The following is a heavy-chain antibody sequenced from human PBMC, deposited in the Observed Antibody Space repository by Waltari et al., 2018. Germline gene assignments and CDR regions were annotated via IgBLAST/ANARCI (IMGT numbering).Heavy chain of an antibody. D-gene: IGHD3-16*02. CDR1: GGSFSGYY. J-gene: IGHJ4*02. V-gene: IGHV4-34*01. CDR3: ARGGFHDYVWGSYRGLYYFDY. Sequence: QVQLQQWGAGLLKPSETLSLTCAVYGGSFSGYYWSWIRQPPGKGLEWIGEINHSGSTNYHPSLKSRVTISVATSKNQFSLKRSSVTAADTAVYYCARGGFHDYVWGSYRGLYYFDYWGQGTLVTVSS. CDR2: INHSGST.